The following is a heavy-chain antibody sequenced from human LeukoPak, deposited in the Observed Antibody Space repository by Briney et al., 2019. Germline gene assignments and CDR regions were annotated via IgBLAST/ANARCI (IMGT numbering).Heavy chain of an antibody. CDR2: IWYDGSNK. V-gene: IGHV3-33*01. CDR1: GFTFSSYG. D-gene: IGHD6-6*01. CDR3: ARDPDAVYSSSFSYYYGMDV. Sequence: PGGSLRLSCAASGFTFSSYGMHWVRQAPGKGLEWVAVIWYDGSNKYYADSVKGRFTISRDNSKNTLYLQMNSLRAEDTAVYYCARDPDAVYSSSFSYYYGMDVWGQGTTVTVSS. J-gene: IGHJ6*02.